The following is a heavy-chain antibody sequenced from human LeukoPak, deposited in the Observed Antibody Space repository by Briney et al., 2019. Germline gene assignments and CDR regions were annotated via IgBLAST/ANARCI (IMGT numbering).Heavy chain of an antibody. CDR3: VREDTPATANY. CDR1: GFTFSNYA. D-gene: IGHD5-18*01. V-gene: IGHV3-23*01. Sequence: PGGSLRLSCAASGFTFSNYAMSWVRQAPGKGLEWVSAISGSGGTTYYADSVKGRFTISRDNSKDTLFLQMHSLRPGDTAVYYCVREDTPATANYWGQGTLVTISS. CDR2: ISGSGGTT. J-gene: IGHJ4*02.